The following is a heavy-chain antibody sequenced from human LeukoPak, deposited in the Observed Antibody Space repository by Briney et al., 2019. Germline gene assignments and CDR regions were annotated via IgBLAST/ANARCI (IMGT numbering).Heavy chain of an antibody. V-gene: IGHV4-59*01. D-gene: IGHD3-3*01. CDR3: ARGGDFWSGYNFDY. Sequence: HSETLSLTCTVSGGSISSYYWSWIRQPPGKGLEWIGYIYYSGSTNYNPSLKSRVTISVDTSKNQFSLKLSSVTAADTAVYYCARGGDFWSGYNFDYWGQGTLVTVPS. CDR2: IYYSGST. CDR1: GGSISSYY. J-gene: IGHJ4*02.